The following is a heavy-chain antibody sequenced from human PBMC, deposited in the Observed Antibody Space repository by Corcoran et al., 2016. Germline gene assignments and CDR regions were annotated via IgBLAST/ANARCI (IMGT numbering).Heavy chain of an antibody. V-gene: IGHV1-69*01. CDR3: ARTDEYCSSTSCYALYYYYGMDV. J-gene: IGHJ6*02. D-gene: IGHD2-2*01. Sequence: QVQLVQSGAEVKKPGSSVKVSCKASGGTFSSYAISWVRQAPGQGLEWMGGIIPIFGTANYAQKFQGRVTITADESTSKAYMELSSLRAEDTAVYYCARTDEYCSSTSCYALYYYYGMDVWGQGTTVTVSS. CDR2: IIPIFGTA. CDR1: GGTFSSYA.